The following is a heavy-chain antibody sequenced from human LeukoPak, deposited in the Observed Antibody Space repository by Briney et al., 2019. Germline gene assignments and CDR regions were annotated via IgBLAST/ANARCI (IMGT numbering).Heavy chain of an antibody. CDR3: ARGPSYGDSTPDY. D-gene: IGHD4-17*01. CDR2: IIPIFGTA. Sequence: SVKVSCTASGGTFSSYAISWVRQAPRQGLEWMGGIIPIFGTANYAQKFQGRGTITADESTSTAYMELSSLRSEDTAVYYCARGPSYGDSTPDYWGQGTLVTVSS. J-gene: IGHJ4*02. CDR1: GGTFSSYA. V-gene: IGHV1-69*13.